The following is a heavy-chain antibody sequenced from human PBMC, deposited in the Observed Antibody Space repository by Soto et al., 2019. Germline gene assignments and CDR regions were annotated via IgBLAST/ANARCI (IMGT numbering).Heavy chain of an antibody. CDR2: IYYSGST. D-gene: IGHD4-17*01. J-gene: IGHJ4*02. CDR1: GDSIRSGGYY. Sequence: SVTLSLTCTVSGDSIRSGGYYWSWIRQHPGKGLEWIGYIYYSGSTYYNPSLKSRVTISVDTSKNQFSLKLSSVTAADTAVYYCASTYGDYVIDYWGQGTLVTVS. V-gene: IGHV4-31*03. CDR3: ASTYGDYVIDY.